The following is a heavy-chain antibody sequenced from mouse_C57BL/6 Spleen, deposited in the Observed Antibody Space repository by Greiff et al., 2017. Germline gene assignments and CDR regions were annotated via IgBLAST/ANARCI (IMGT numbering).Heavy chain of an antibody. CDR1: GFTFSDFY. CDR3: ARDAEIGYVDV. D-gene: IGHD5-1-1*01. Sequence: EVQRVESGGGLVQSGRSLRLSCATSGFTFSDFYMEWVRQAPGKGLEWIAASRNKANDYTTEYSASVKGRFIVSRDTSQSILYLQMNALRAEDTAIYYCARDAEIGYVDVWGTGTTVTVSS. J-gene: IGHJ1*03. CDR2: SRNKANDYTT. V-gene: IGHV7-1*01.